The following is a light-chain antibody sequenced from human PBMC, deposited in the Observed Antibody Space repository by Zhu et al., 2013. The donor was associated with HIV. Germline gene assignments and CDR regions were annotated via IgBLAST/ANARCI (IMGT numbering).Light chain of an antibody. CDR2: AAS. Sequence: DIQLTQSPSFLSASVGDRVTIACRASQGISNSLAWYQQKPGRAPKLLIYAASNLQSGVPSRFSGSGSGTEFALTISSLQPEDFATYYCQQLNSFPLTFGGRDQGGDQT. J-gene: IGKJ4*01. CDR3: QQLNSFPLT. CDR1: QGISNS. V-gene: IGKV1-9*01.